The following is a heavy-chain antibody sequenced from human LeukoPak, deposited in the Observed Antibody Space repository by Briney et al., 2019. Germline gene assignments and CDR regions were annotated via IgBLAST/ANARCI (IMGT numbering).Heavy chain of an antibody. D-gene: IGHD4-17*01. V-gene: IGHV3-49*05. J-gene: IGHJ4*02. CDR3: TRFYGDYIVFDY. CDR1: GFTFGDYT. CDR2: IRSKAYGGTT. Sequence: KPGGSLRLSCTTPGFTFGDYTMSWFRQAPGKGLEWVGFIRSKAYGGTTEYAASVKGKFTISRDDSKSIAYLQMNSLKTEDTAVYYCTRFYGDYIVFDYWGQGTLVTVSS.